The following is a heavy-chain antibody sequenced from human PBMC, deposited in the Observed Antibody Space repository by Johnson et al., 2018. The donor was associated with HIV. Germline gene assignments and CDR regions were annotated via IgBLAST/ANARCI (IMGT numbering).Heavy chain of an antibody. CDR1: GFTVSTNY. D-gene: IGHD5-24*01. CDR3: ARALLSASTIGAFDI. Sequence: VQLVESGGGLVHPGGSLRLSCAASGFTVSTNYMSWVRQAPGKGLEWVSVIYSGGSTYYADSVKGRFTISRDNSKNTLYLQMNSLRAEDTAVYYCARALLSASTIGAFDIWGQGTMVTVSS. J-gene: IGHJ3*02. V-gene: IGHV3-66*01. CDR2: IYSGGST.